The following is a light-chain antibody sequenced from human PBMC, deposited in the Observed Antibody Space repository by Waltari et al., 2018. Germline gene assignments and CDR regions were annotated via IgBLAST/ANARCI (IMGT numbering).Light chain of an antibody. J-gene: IGKJ4*01. CDR2: GPS. Sequence: QLTQSPSSLSASVGDRVTMSCRASQGIFTALAWYQQKPGKPPKRPIYGPSTLESGVPSRFSGSGSGTDFTLTISSLQPDDFATYYCQQFHTYPLTFGGGTKVEI. CDR3: QQFHTYPLT. V-gene: IGKV1-13*02. CDR1: QGIFTA.